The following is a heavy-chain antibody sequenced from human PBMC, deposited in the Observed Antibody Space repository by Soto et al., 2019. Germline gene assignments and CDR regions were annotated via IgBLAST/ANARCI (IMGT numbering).Heavy chain of an antibody. J-gene: IGHJ6*02. CDR2: IILLFGTA. CDR3: ATQGLPNYCYDGMDV. V-gene: IGHV1-69*12. Sequence: QVQLVQSGAEVKKPGSSVKVSCKASGGTFSSYAISWVRQAPGQGLEWMGGIILLFGTANYAQKFQGRVTITADESTSTAYMELSSLRSEDTAVYYCATQGLPNYCYDGMDVWGQGTTVTVSS. CDR1: GGTFSSYA. D-gene: IGHD5-18*01.